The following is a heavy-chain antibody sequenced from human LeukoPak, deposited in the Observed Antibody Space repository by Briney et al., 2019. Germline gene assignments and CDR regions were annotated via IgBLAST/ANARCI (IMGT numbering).Heavy chain of an antibody. CDR2: IYPGDSDT. CDR3: ALCGDSSGGAGHFDY. J-gene: IGHJ4*02. V-gene: IGHV5-51*01. CDR1: GYSFTSYW. Sequence: KVGESLKISCKGSGYSFTSYWIGWVRQMPGKGLEWMGIIYPGDSDTRYSPSFQGQVTISADKSISTAYLQWSSLNASDTAMHYCALCGDSSGGAGHFDYWGQGTLVTVSS. D-gene: IGHD6-19*01.